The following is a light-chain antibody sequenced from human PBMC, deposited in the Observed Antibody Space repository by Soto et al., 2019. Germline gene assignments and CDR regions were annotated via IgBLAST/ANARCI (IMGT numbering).Light chain of an antibody. V-gene: IGLV2-14*01. CDR2: DVS. CDR1: SSDVGGYNF. Sequence: QPALTQPASVSGSPGQSITISCTGTSSDVGGYNFVSWYQQHPGKAPKLMIYDVSSRPSGVSNRFSGSKSGNTASLTISGLQAEDEADYSCSSYTSGNTVVVFGGGTKLTVL. CDR3: SSYTSGNTVVV. J-gene: IGLJ2*01.